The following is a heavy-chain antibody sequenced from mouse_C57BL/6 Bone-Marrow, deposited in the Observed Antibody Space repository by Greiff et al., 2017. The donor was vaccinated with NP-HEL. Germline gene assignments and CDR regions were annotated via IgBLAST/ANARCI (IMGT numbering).Heavy chain of an antibody. V-gene: IGHV1-19*01. CDR2: INPYNGGT. D-gene: IGHD4-1*01. CDR1: GYTFTDYY. CDR3: ARRELGRGGLNY. Sequence: VQLQQSGPVLVKPGASVKMSCKASGYTFTDYYMNWVKQSHGKSLEWIGVINPYNGGTSYNQKFKGKATLTVDKSSSTAYMELNSLTSEDSAVYYCARRELGRGGLNYWGQGTTLTVSS. J-gene: IGHJ2*01.